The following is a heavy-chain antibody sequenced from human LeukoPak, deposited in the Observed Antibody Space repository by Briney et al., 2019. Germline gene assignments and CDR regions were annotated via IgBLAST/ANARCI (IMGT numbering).Heavy chain of an antibody. CDR2: ISSSSSYI. CDR3: ARDRRHSGSLFDY. V-gene: IGHV3-21*01. D-gene: IGHD1-26*01. Sequence: GGSLRLSCAASGFTFSSYEMNWGRQAPGQGLEWVSSISSSSSYIYYADSVKGRFTISRDNAKNSLYLQMNSLRAEDTAVYYCARDRRHSGSLFDYWGQGTLVTVSS. J-gene: IGHJ4*02. CDR1: GFTFSSYE.